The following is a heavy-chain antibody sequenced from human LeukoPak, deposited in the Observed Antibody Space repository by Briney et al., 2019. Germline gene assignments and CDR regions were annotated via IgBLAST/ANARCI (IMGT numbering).Heavy chain of an antibody. D-gene: IGHD2-2*01. J-gene: IGHJ4*02. CDR3: AKAIVLVPAAMFYFDY. Sequence: PGGSLRLSCAASGFTFSSYAMTWVRQAPGKGLEWVSTIRVSGGSTYYADSVKGRFTISRGNSKNMLYLQMNSLRAEDTAVYYCAKAIVLVPAAMFYFDYWGQGTLVTVSS. CDR2: IRVSGGST. V-gene: IGHV3-23*01. CDR1: GFTFSSYA.